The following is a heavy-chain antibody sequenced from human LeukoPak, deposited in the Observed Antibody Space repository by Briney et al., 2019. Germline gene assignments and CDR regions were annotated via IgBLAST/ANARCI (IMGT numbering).Heavy chain of an antibody. J-gene: IGHJ4*02. CDR1: GYIFSKYD. D-gene: IGHD6-19*01. CDR3: ARDQDSSGWAYDY. CDR2: VDPEDGGA. Sequence: GASVKISCKASGYIFSKYDIHWIQQAPGKGLEWVGRVDPEDGGAIYAQKFRGRVTISADTSTDTAYMELTGLKSDDTAVYYCARDQDSSGWAYDYWGQGTLVTVSS. V-gene: IGHV1-69-2*01.